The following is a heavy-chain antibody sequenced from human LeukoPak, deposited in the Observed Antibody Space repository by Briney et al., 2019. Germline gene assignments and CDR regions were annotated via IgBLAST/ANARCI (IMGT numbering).Heavy chain of an antibody. J-gene: IGHJ4*02. V-gene: IGHV3-23*01. Sequence: GGSLRLSCAASEFTFSYYSMSWVRQAPGKGLEWVSGISGSGGSTYYADSVKGRFTISRDNSKNTLYLQMNSLRAEDTAVYYCAAGIPTSNYFDYWGQGTLVTVSS. CDR2: ISGSGGST. D-gene: IGHD1-14*01. CDR1: EFTFSYYS. CDR3: AAGIPTSNYFDY.